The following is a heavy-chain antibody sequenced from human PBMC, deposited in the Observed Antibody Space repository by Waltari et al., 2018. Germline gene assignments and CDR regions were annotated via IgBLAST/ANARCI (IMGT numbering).Heavy chain of an antibody. CDR3: ARDERAACDY. CDR2: ISSSSSYI. J-gene: IGHJ4*02. CDR1: GFTFRSSS. V-gene: IGHV3-21*01. Sequence: EVQLVESGGGLVKPGGSLRLSCAASGFTFRSSSMNWVRQAPGKGLEWVSAISSSSSYIYYADSVKGRFTISRDNAKNSLYLQMNSRRAEDTAVYYCARDERAACDYWGQGTLVTVSS. D-gene: IGHD6-13*01.